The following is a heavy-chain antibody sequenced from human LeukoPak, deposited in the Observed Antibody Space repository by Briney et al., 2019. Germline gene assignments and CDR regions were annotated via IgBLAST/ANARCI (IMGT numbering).Heavy chain of an antibody. CDR1: GFTFSSYS. CDR3: SRSPKRGYFDWLPADYFDY. V-gene: IGHV3-21*01. Sequence: GGSLRLSCAASGFTFSSYSMNWVRQAPGKGLEWVSSISSSSSYIYYADSVKGRFTIPRDNAKNSLYLQMNSLRAEDTAVYYCSRSPKRGYFDWLPADYFDYWGQGTLVTVSS. J-gene: IGHJ4*02. CDR2: ISSSSSYI. D-gene: IGHD3-9*01.